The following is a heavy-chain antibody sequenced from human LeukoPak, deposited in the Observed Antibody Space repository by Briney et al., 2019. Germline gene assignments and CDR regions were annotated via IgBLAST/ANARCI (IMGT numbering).Heavy chain of an antibody. Sequence: GASVKVSCKASGYTFTSYAMHWVRQAPGQRLEWMGWINAGNGNTKYSQEFQGRVTITRDTSASTAYMELRSLRSEDMAVYYCARGLLWFGELFHFDYWGQGTLVTVSS. V-gene: IGHV1-3*03. CDR3: ARGLLWFGELFHFDY. CDR1: GYTFTSYA. D-gene: IGHD3-10*01. J-gene: IGHJ4*02. CDR2: INAGNGNT.